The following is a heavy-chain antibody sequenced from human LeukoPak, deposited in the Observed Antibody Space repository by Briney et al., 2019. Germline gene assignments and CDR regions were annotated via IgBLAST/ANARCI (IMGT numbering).Heavy chain of an antibody. J-gene: IGHJ5*02. CDR1: GYSFTSYW. V-gene: IGHV5-51*01. D-gene: IGHD3-22*01. Sequence: GESLKISWKGSGYSFTSYWIGWVRQMPGKGLEWMWIIYPGDSDTRYSPSFQGQVTISADKSISTAYLQWSSLKASDTAMYYCARHSSGYYDSSGYYSGGFDPWGQGTLVTVSS. CDR3: ARHSSGYYDSSGYYSGGFDP. CDR2: IYPGDSDT.